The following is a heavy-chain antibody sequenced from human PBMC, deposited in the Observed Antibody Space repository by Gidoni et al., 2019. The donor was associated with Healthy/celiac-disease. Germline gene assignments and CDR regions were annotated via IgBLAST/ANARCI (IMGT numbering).Heavy chain of an antibody. J-gene: IGHJ2*01. D-gene: IGHD6-19*01. V-gene: IGHV3-23*01. Sequence: SGSGGSTYYADSVKGRFTISRDNSKNTLYLQVNSLRAEDTAVYFCAKKPFVSGFWYFDLWGRGTLVTVSS. CDR2: SGSGGST. CDR3: AKKPFVSGFWYFDL.